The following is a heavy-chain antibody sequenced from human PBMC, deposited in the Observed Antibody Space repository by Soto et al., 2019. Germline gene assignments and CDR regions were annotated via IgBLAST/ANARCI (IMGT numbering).Heavy chain of an antibody. V-gene: IGHV1-69*13. CDR3: AGTLVVPMGFDY. D-gene: IGHD2-2*01. CDR2: IIPIFGTA. CDR1: GGTFSSYA. Sequence: SVKVSCTASGGTFSSYAISWVRQAPGQGLEWMGGIIPIFGTANYAQKFQGRVTITADESTSTAYMELSSLRSEDTAVYYCAGTLVVPMGFDYWGQGTLVTVSS. J-gene: IGHJ4*02.